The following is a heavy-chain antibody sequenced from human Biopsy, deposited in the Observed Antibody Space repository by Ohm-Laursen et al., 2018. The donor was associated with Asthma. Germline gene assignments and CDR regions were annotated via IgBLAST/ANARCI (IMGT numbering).Heavy chain of an antibody. V-gene: IGHV1-69*01. CDR3: ARKAGSCISRTCYSLDF. Sequence: SVKVSCKSLGGTFNTYVIGWVRQAPGQGLEWMGGINSVFLTTTYPQKFQDRVTITADDSTSTVYMELSSLRSEDTAVYYCARKAGSCISRTCYSLDFWGQGTLVNVSS. D-gene: IGHD2-2*01. J-gene: IGHJ4*02. CDR2: INSVFLTT. CDR1: GGTFNTYV.